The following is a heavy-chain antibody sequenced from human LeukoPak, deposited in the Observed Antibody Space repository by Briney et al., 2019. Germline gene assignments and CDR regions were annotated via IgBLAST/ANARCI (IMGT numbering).Heavy chain of an antibody. V-gene: IGHV1-18*01. Sequence: ASVKVSCKAPGYTFTSYGISWVRQAPGQGLEWMGWISAYNGNTNYAQKLQGRVTMTTDTSTSTAYMELRSLRSDDTAVYYCARAAGAGDIVLMVYAFDYWGQGTLVTVSS. D-gene: IGHD2-8*01. CDR3: ARAAGAGDIVLMVYAFDY. J-gene: IGHJ4*02. CDR1: GYTFTSYG. CDR2: ISAYNGNT.